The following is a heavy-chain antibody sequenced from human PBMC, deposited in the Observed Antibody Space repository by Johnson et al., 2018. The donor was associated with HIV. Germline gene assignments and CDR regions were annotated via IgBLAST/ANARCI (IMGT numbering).Heavy chain of an antibody. V-gene: IGHV3-11*04. Sequence: GRFTISRDNAKNSLYLQMNSLRAEDMAVYYCAKEPAVGYSGSFSGAFDIWGQGTLVTVSS. J-gene: IGHJ3*02. D-gene: IGHD1-26*01. CDR3: AKEPAVGYSGSFSGAFDI.